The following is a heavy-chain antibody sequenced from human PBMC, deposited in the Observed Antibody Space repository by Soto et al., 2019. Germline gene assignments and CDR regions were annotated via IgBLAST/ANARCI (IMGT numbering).Heavy chain of an antibody. V-gene: IGHV4-39*07. CDR1: GDSINSDKYY. CDR3: ARGVRHGSGSYYNAPTFGLDY. Sequence: SETLSLTCSVSGDSINSDKYYWGWIRQPPGKGLEWIGSINHSGSTNYNPSLKSRVTISVDTSKNQFSLKLSSVTAADTAVYYCARGVRHGSGSYYNAPTFGLDYWGQGTLVTVSS. J-gene: IGHJ4*02. D-gene: IGHD3-10*01. CDR2: INHSGST.